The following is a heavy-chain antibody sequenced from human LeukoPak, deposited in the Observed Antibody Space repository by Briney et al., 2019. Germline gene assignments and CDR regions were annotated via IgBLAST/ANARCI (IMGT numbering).Heavy chain of an antibody. CDR2: IYYSGST. CDR3: ARHAGGIAAAGNFDY. Sequence: KPSQTLSLTCTVSGGSISSGGYYWSWIRQHPGKGLEWIGYIYYSGSTYYNPSLKSRVTMSVDTSKNQFSLKLSSVTAADTAVYYCARHAGGIAAAGNFDYWGQGTLVTVSS. CDR1: GGSISSGGYY. D-gene: IGHD6-13*01. V-gene: IGHV4-31*03. J-gene: IGHJ4*02.